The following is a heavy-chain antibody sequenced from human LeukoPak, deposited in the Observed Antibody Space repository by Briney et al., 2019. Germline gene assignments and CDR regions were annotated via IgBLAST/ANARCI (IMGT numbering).Heavy chain of an antibody. Sequence: SETLSLTCTVSGGSISSYYWSWIRQPPGKGLEWIGYIYYSGSTNYNPSLKSRVTISVDTSKNQFSLKLSSVTAADTAVYYCARTTTPYYYDSSGYYYDYWGQGTLVTVSS. CDR3: ARTTTPYYYDSSGYYYDY. J-gene: IGHJ4*02. D-gene: IGHD3-22*01. V-gene: IGHV4-59*01. CDR1: GGSISSYY. CDR2: IYYSGST.